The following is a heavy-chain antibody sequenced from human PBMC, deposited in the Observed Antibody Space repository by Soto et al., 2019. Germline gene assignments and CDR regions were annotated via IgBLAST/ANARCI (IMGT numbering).Heavy chain of an antibody. CDR3: ASYCTGGSCYNY. V-gene: IGHV1-8*01. CDR1: GYTFTNYD. J-gene: IGHJ4*02. D-gene: IGHD2-15*01. Sequence: QVQLVQSGAEVKKPGASVRVSCKASGYTFTNYDINWVRQAPGQGLEWMGWMNPYSGNTGYAQKFLGRVTMTRDTSIRTAYMELSSLKSGDTAVYYCASYCTGGSCYNYWGQGTLVTVSS. CDR2: MNPYSGNT.